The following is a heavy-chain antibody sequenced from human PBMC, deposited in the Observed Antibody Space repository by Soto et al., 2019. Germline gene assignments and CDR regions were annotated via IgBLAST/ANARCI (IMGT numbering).Heavy chain of an antibody. J-gene: IGHJ4*02. V-gene: IGHV1-46*01. Sequence: AASVKVSCKASGYTFTTYYIHWVRQAPGQGLEWMGIIDPSGGSTTYAQTFQGRVTLTRDTSTSTVYMDLTSLRSEDTAVYYCARRYYSGSGTAAALDYWGQGSLVTVSS. D-gene: IGHD3-10*01. CDR2: IDPSGGST. CDR3: ARRYYSGSGTAAALDY. CDR1: GYTFTTYY.